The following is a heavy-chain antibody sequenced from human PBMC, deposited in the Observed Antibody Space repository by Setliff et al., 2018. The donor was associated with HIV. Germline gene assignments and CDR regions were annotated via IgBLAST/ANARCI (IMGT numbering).Heavy chain of an antibody. CDR2: IHYSRGS. CDR1: GVSISGPIGITFY. J-gene: IGHJ4*02. CDR3: ARRYHDASGFYNS. V-gene: IGHV4-39*02. D-gene: IGHD1-1*01. Sequence: LSLTCSVSGVSISGPIGITFYWDWLRQPPGKGLEWIGNIHYSRGSSYNASLKSRVTISLDTSKTHFSLKLSSVAAADTAVYYCARRYHDASGFYNSWGQGVLVTVSS.